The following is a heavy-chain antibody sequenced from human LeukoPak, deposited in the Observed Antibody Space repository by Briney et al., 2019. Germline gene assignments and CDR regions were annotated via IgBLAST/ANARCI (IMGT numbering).Heavy chain of an antibody. CDR3: ARGGSGFDP. CDR1: DDSFSSASYS. J-gene: IGHJ5*02. V-gene: IGHV4-61*01. D-gene: IGHD6-25*01. Sequence: PSQTLSLTCSVSDDSFSSASYSWTWIRQPPGKGLEWIGYIYYSGSTNYNPSLKSRVTISVDTSKNQFSLKLSSVAAADTAVYYCARGGSGFDPWGQGTLVTVSS. CDR2: IYYSGST.